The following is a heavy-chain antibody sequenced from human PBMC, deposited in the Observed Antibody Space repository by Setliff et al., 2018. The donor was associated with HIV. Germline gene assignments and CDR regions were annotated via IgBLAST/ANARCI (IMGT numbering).Heavy chain of an antibody. CDR3: AKLDYYDYSGSWARKVAIDF. CDR1: GLTLSDSA. Sequence: GGSLRLSCAASGLTLSDSAMTWVRQKPWRGLEWVSLIQSGGIIYYADSVKGRFTISRDNSNNTLSLQMSSLRAEDTALYYCAKLDYYDYSGSWARKVAIDFWGRGTMVTVSS. J-gene: IGHJ3*01. D-gene: IGHD3-22*01. V-gene: IGHV3-23*01. CDR2: IQSGGII.